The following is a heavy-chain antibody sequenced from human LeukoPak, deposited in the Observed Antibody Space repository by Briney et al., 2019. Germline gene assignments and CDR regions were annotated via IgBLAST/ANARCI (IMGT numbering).Heavy chain of an antibody. Sequence: SETLSLTCTVSGGSISSSSYYWGWIRQPPGKGLEWIGSIYYSGSTYYNPSLKSRVTISVDTSKNQFSLKLSSVTAADTAVYHCARGTIWFGEDYWGQGTLVTVSS. CDR2: IYYSGST. D-gene: IGHD3-10*01. V-gene: IGHV4-39*07. CDR3: ARGTIWFGEDY. CDR1: GGSISSSSYY. J-gene: IGHJ4*02.